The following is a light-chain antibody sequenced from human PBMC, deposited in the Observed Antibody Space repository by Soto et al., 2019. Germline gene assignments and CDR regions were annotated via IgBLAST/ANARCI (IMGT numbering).Light chain of an antibody. CDR2: GAS. J-gene: IGKJ4*01. CDR3: QQYGSSPLT. CDR1: QSVSSSY. V-gene: IGKV3-20*01. Sequence: EIVLTQSPGPLSLSPGERATLSCRASQSVSSSYLAWYRQKPGQAPRLLIYGASSRATGIPDRFSGSGSGTDFTLTISRLEPEDFAVYYCQQYGSSPLTFGGGTKVEIK.